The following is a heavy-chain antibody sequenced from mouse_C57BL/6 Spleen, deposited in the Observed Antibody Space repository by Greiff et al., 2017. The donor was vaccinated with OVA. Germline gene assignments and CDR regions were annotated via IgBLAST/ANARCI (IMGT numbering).Heavy chain of an antibody. CDR3: ARYYYGSREYYYAMDY. CDR2: IYPGSGST. J-gene: IGHJ4*01. V-gene: IGHV1-55*01. Sequence: QVQLQQSGAELVKPGASVKMSCKASGYTFTSYWITWVKQRPGQGLEWIGDIYPGSGSTNYNEKFKSKATLTVDTSSSTAYMQLSSLTSADSAVYYCARYYYGSREYYYAMDYWGQGTSVTVSS. D-gene: IGHD1-1*01. CDR1: GYTFTSYW.